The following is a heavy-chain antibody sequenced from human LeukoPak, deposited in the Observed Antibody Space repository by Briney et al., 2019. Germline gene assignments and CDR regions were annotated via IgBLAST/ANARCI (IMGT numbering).Heavy chain of an antibody. Sequence: SETLSLTCSVSGGPISSYYWSWIRQPPGKGLEWIGYIYYSGSTNYNPSLKSRVTISVDTSKNQFSLKLSSVTAADTAVYYCARLQSSYGSGSYQYMDVWGKGTTVTVSS. CDR2: IYYSGST. D-gene: IGHD3-10*01. CDR1: GGPISSYY. J-gene: IGHJ6*03. V-gene: IGHV4-59*01. CDR3: ARLQSSYGSGSYQYMDV.